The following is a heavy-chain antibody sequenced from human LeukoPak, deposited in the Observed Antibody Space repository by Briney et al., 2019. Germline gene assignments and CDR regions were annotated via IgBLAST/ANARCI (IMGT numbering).Heavy chain of an antibody. J-gene: IGHJ4*02. CDR2: ISTSGST. CDR1: GGSVSSFH. V-gene: IGHV4-4*07. D-gene: IGHD6-19*01. Sequence: SETLSLTCTVSGGSVSSFHWSWIRQPAGKGLEWIGRISTSGSTNYNPSLKSRVTISVDKSKNQFSLRLSSVTAADTAVYYCARWVAGQYYFDYWGQGTLVTVSS. CDR3: ARWVAGQYYFDY.